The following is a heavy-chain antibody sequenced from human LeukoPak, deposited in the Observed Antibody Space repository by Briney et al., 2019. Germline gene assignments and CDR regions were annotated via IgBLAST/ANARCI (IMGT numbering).Heavy chain of an antibody. CDR2: INPSGGST. V-gene: IGHV1-46*01. CDR3: ARGYSSGYSAFDY. J-gene: IGHJ4*02. D-gene: IGHD3-22*01. Sequence: ASVKVSCKASGYIFTGYYMHWVRQAPGQGLEGMGIINPSGGSTSYAQKFQGKFTMTRDTSTSTVYMELSSLRSEDTAVYYCARGYSSGYSAFDYWGQVTLVTVSS. CDR1: GYIFTGYY.